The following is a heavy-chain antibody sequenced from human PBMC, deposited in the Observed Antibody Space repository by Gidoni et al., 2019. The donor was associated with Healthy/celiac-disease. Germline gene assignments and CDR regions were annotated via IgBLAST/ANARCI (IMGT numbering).Heavy chain of an antibody. CDR1: GFTFSSYA. J-gene: IGHJ4*02. CDR3: AKSSAQLWFFDY. V-gene: IGHV3-23*01. Sequence: EVQLLESGGGLVQPGGSLRLSCAASGFTFSSYAMSWVRQAPGKGLGWVSAISGSGGSTYYADSVKGRFTISRDNSKNTLYLQMNSLRAEDTAVYYCAKSSAQLWFFDYWGQGTLVTVSS. D-gene: IGHD5-18*01. CDR2: ISGSGGST.